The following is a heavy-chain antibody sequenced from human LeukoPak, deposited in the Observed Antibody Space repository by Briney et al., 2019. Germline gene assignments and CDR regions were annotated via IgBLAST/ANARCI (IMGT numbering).Heavy chain of an antibody. CDR2: IYFSGST. V-gene: IGHV4-39*07. J-gene: IGHJ4*02. CDR1: GGSISSSGYY. Sequence: PSETLSLTCTVSGGSISSSGYYWGWIRQPPGKGLEWIGSIYFSGSTYYNPSLKSRLTISVDTSKNQFSLKLSSVTAADTAVYYCARDNGGNSDGGFDYWGQGTLVTVSS. D-gene: IGHD4-23*01. CDR3: ARDNGGNSDGGFDY.